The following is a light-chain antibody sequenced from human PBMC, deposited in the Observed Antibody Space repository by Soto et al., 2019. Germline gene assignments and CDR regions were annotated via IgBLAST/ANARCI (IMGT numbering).Light chain of an antibody. J-gene: IGKJ1*01. CDR3: QQYGSSPPWT. CDR2: GAS. CDR1: QSVSSSY. V-gene: IGKV3-20*01. Sequence: EIVLTQSPGTLSLSPGERATLSCRASQSVSSSYSAWYQQKPGQAPRLLIYGASSRATGIPDRFSGSGSGTDFSLTISRLEPEYFAEYYCQQYGSSPPWTFGQGTKVEIK.